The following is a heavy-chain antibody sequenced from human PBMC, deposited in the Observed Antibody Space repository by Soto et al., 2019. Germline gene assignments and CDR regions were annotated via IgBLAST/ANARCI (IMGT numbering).Heavy chain of an antibody. Sequence: QVQLVQSGAEVKKPGASVKVACKASGYSFNSDYMHWVRQAPGQGPEWMGVINPSGASTSYAQKFQGRVTMTRDTSTSTVYMELSSLRSEDTALYYCASDYNAYQRQHVFDIWGQGTLVTVSS. CDR3: ASDYNAYQRQHVFDI. CDR2: INPSGAST. CDR1: GYSFNSDY. D-gene: IGHD3-10*01. V-gene: IGHV1-46*02. J-gene: IGHJ3*02.